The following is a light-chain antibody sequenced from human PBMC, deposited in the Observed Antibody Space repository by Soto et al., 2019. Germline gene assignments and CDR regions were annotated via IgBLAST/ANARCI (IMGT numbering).Light chain of an antibody. CDR2: EGS. V-gene: IGLV2-23*01. Sequence: QSALTQPASVSGSPGQSITISCTGTSSDVGSYNPVSWYQQHPGKAPKLMIYEGSKRPSGVSNRFSGSKSVNTASLTISGLQAEDEADYYCCSYAGSSTYVFGTGTKLTVL. CDR3: CSYAGSSTYV. J-gene: IGLJ1*01. CDR1: SSDVGSYNP.